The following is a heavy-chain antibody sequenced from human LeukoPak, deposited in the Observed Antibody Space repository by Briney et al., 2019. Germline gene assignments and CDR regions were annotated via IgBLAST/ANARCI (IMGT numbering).Heavy chain of an antibody. CDR2: INPNSGGT. Sequence: ASVKVSCKASGYTFTGYYMHWVRQAPGQGLEWMGRINPNSGGTNYAQKFQGRVTMTRDTSISTAHMELSRLRSDDTAVYYCARVGHTVTSLVGTGHFDPWGQGTLVTVSS. V-gene: IGHV1-2*06. CDR3: ARVGHTVTSLVGTGHFDP. J-gene: IGHJ5*02. D-gene: IGHD4-17*01. CDR1: GYTFTGYY.